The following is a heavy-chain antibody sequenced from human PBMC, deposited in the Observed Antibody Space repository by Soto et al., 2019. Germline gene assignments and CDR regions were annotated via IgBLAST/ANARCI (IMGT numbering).Heavy chain of an antibody. CDR1: GFTFINYA. J-gene: IGHJ2*01. D-gene: IGHD3-16*01. CDR3: ARKVWGSTSRPDWWYFDP. Sequence: EVQLLESGGGLVQPGGSLRLSCVGSGFTFINYAMNWVRQTPGKGLEWVSTISGGGDRAFDADTVKGRFTISRDNSKNTVNLQMNSLRADDTAVYYCARKVWGSTSRPDWWYFDPWGRGTLVTVSS. V-gene: IGHV3-23*01. CDR2: ISGGGDRA.